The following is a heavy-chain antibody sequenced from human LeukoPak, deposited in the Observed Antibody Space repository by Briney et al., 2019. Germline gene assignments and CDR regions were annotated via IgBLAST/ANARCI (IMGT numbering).Heavy chain of an antibody. D-gene: IGHD3-10*01. Sequence: SQTLSLTCTVSGGSISSGGYYWSWIRQPAGKGLEWIGRIYTSGSTNYNPSLESRVTMSVDTSKNQFSLKLSSVTAADTAVYYCARGGDYYGSGSYSVYWGQGTLVTVSS. CDR1: GGSISSGGYY. J-gene: IGHJ4*02. V-gene: IGHV4-61*02. CDR2: IYTSGST. CDR3: ARGGDYYGSGSYSVY.